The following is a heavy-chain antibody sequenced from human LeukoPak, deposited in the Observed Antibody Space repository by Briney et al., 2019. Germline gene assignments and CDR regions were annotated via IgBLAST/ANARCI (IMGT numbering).Heavy chain of an antibody. Sequence: GGSLRLSCAASGFTFSSYSMNWVRQAPGKWLEWVSYISNSGSTIYYADSVKGRFTISRDNAKNSLYLQMNSLRAEDTAVYYCARARLRSIAAREMATVYFDYWGQGTLVTVSS. V-gene: IGHV3-48*04. CDR2: ISNSGSTI. J-gene: IGHJ4*02. CDR1: GFTFSSYS. D-gene: IGHD6-6*01. CDR3: ARARLRSIAAREMATVYFDY.